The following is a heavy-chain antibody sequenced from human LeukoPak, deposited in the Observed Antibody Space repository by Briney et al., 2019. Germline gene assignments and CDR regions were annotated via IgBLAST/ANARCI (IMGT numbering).Heavy chain of an antibody. J-gene: IGHJ4*02. V-gene: IGHV3-30*18. Sequence: GGSLRLSCAASGFTFSSYGMHWVRQAPGKGLEWVAVISYDGSNKYYADSVKGRFTISRDNSKNTLYLQMNSLRAEDTAVYYCAKGHIAAAGVIDYWGQGTLVTVSS. CDR2: ISYDGSNK. CDR3: AKGHIAAAGVIDY. D-gene: IGHD6-13*01. CDR1: GFTFSSYG.